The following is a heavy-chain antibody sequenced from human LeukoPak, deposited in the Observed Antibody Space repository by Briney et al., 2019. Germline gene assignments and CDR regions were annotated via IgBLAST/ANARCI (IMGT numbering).Heavy chain of an antibody. CDR3: ARDFGYCSSTSCYYYYYGMDV. Sequence: GASVKVSCKASGYTFTGYFIHWVRQAPGQGLEWMGWINPNRGGTNYVKKFQGRVTMTRDTSISTAYMELSRLRSDDTAVYYCARDFGYCSSTSCYYYYYGMDVWGQGTTVTVSS. CDR1: GYTFTGYF. V-gene: IGHV1-2*02. CDR2: INPNRGGT. D-gene: IGHD2-2*01. J-gene: IGHJ6*02.